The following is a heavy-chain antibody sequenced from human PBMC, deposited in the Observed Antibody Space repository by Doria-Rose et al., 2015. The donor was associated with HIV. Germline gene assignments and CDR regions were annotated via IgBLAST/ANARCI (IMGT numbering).Heavy chain of an antibody. CDR3: ARIKSSRWYHKYYFDF. V-gene: IGHV2-26*01. CDR1: GVSLSSPGMG. Sequence: SGPVLVKPTETLTLTCTVSGVSLSSPGMGVSWIRQPPGKALEWLANIFSDDERSYKISLKSRLPISRGTSKSQVVLTMTDMDPVDTATYYCARIKSSRWYHKYYFDFWGQGTLVIVSA. CDR2: IFSDDER. J-gene: IGHJ4*02. D-gene: IGHD6-13*01.